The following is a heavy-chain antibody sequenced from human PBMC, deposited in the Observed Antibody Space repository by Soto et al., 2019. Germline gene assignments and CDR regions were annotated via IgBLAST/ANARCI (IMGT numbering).Heavy chain of an antibody. CDR3: ARVLLWFGESHYYYYGMDV. Sequence: PSETLSLTCTVSGCSVSSGSYYWSWIRQPPGKGLEWIGYIYYSGSTNYNPSLKSRVTISVDTSKNQFSLKLSSVTAADTAVYYCARVLLWFGESHYYYYGMDVWGQGTLVTVSS. J-gene: IGHJ6*02. V-gene: IGHV4-61*01. CDR2: IYYSGST. CDR1: GCSVSSGSYY. D-gene: IGHD3-10*01.